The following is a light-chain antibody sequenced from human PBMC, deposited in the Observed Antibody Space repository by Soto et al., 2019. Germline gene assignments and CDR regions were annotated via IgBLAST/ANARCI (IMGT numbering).Light chain of an antibody. Sequence: EIVLTQSPATLSLSPGERATLSCRASQSVSSYLAWYQQKPGQAPRLLIYDASNRATGIPARFSGSGSGTDFTLTISSLEPEDFAVYYCQQRSKWPWWTFGQGTKVEIK. V-gene: IGKV3-11*01. CDR2: DAS. J-gene: IGKJ1*01. CDR3: QQRSKWPWWT. CDR1: QSVSSY.